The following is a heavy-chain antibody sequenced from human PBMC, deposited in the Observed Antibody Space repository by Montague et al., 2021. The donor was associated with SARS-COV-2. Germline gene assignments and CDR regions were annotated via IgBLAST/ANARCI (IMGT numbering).Heavy chain of an antibody. V-gene: IGHV3-23*01. J-gene: IGHJ4*02. D-gene: IGHD2-15*01. CDR1: EFAFRNYA. Sequence: SLRLSCAASEFAFRNYAMSWVRQAPGKGLEWVSCISGSADNTYHADSVKGRFTISRDNSKNTLYLQMNSLRAEDTALYYCAKDVRGGSPRYFDFWGQGALVTVSS. CDR3: AKDVRGGSPRYFDF. CDR2: ISGSADNT.